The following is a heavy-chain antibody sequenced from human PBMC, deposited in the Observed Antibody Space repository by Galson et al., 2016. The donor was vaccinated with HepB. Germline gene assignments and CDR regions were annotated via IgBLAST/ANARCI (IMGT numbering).Heavy chain of an antibody. J-gene: IGHJ2*01. CDR2: IGTLHDS. Sequence: SLRLSCAASGFTFRGYDMSWVRQSTGKGLEWVAAIGTLHDSFFPDSVQGPFSISRENVKNSLYLQLNRLRVGDTAVYYCARIARGSSYTLGYFDLWGRGTLVTVSS. V-gene: IGHV3-13*04. CDR1: GFTFRGYD. CDR3: ARIARGSSYTLGYFDL. D-gene: IGHD6-13*01.